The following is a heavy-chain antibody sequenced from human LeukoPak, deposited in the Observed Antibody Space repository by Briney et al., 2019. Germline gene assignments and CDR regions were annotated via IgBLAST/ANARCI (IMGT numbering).Heavy chain of an antibody. CDR1: GFTFSNYA. V-gene: IGHV3-30-3*01. Sequence: PGRSLRLSCTASGFTFSNYAMHWVRQAPGKGLEWVSFISGDGNNKYYADSVKGRFTISRDNSKDTLYVQMNGLRAEDTAVYYCARDGQPYSYDNYNWFDPWGQGTLVTGSS. D-gene: IGHD3-22*01. CDR2: ISGDGNNK. CDR3: ARDGQPYSYDNYNWFDP. J-gene: IGHJ5*02.